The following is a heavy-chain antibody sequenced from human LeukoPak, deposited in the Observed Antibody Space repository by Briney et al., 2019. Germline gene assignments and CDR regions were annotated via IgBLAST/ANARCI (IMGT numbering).Heavy chain of an antibody. CDR2: IKSKTDGGTT. J-gene: IGHJ4*02. CDR3: TTALWFGEPDDY. Sequence: PGGSLRLSCAASGFTFSNAWMSWVRKPPGKGLEWVGRIKSKTDGGTTDYAAPVKGRFTISRDDSKNTLYLQMNSLKTEGTAVYYCTTALWFGEPDDYWGQGTLVTVSS. CDR1: GFTFSNAW. D-gene: IGHD3-10*01. V-gene: IGHV3-15*01.